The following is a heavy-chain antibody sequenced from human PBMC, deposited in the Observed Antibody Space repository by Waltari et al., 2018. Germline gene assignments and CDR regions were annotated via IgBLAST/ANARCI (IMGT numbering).Heavy chain of an antibody. D-gene: IGHD1-26*01. V-gene: IGHV4-59*11. CDR1: GGSISSHY. J-gene: IGHJ4*02. CDR3: ARGGGSDY. Sequence: QVQLQESGPGLVKPSETLSLTCTVSGGSISSHYWSWIRQPPGKGLEWIGYIYYSGSTNSTPSLKSRVTISVDTSKNQFSLKLSSVTAADTAVYYCARGGGSDYWGQGTLVTVSS. CDR2: IYYSGST.